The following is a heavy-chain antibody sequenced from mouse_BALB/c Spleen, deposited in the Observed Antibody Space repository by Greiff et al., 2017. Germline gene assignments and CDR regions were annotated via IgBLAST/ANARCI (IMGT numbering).Heavy chain of an antibody. CDR2: INPGSGGT. CDR1: GYAFTNYL. CDR3: ARGYGNFFDY. V-gene: IGHV1-54*03. J-gene: IGHJ2*01. Sequence: VMLVESGAELVRPGTSVKVSCKASGYAFTNYLIEWVKQRPGQGLEWIGVINPGSGGTNYNEKFKGKATLTADKSSSTAYMQLSSLTSDDSAVYFCARGYGNFFDYWGQGTTLTVSS. D-gene: IGHD2-1*01.